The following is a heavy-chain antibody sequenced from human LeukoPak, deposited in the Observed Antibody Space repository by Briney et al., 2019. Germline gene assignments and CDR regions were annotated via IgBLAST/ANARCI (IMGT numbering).Heavy chain of an antibody. J-gene: IGHJ4*02. V-gene: IGHV1-69*13. CDR2: IIPIFGTA. Sequence: ASVKVSCKASGGTFSSYAISWVRQAPGQGLEWMGGIIPIFGTANYAQKFQGRVTITADESTSTAYMELSSLRSEDTAVYYCARVAPYCSSTSCYNDYWGQGTLVTVSS. CDR3: ARVAPYCSSTSCYNDY. CDR1: GGTFSSYA. D-gene: IGHD2-2*02.